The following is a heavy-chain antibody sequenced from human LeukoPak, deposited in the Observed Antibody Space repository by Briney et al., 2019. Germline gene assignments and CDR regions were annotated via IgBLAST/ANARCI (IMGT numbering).Heavy chain of an antibody. V-gene: IGHV3-74*01. Sequence: GGSLRLSCAASGFTFSSYWMSWVRQAPGKGLVWVSRINSDGSSTSYADSVKGRFTISRDNAKNTLYLQMNSLRAEDTAVYYCAREWCSSTSCWENFDYWGQGTLVTVSS. CDR2: INSDGSST. J-gene: IGHJ4*02. CDR1: GFTFSSYW. CDR3: AREWCSSTSCWENFDY. D-gene: IGHD2-2*01.